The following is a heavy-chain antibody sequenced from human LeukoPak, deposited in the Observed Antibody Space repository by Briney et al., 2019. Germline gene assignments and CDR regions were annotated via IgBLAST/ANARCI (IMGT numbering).Heavy chain of an antibody. CDR1: GGSISSITYH. J-gene: IGHJ4*02. D-gene: IGHD1-26*01. CDR2: IYYSGST. V-gene: IGHV4-39*07. Sequence: PSETLSLTCTVSGGSISSITYHWGWIRQPPGKGLEWLGSIYYSGSTYYNPSLKSRVTISVEASKNQFFLKLSSVTAADTAVYSCARDRHVVGATTGIFDYWGQGTLVTVSS. CDR3: ARDRHVVGATTGIFDY.